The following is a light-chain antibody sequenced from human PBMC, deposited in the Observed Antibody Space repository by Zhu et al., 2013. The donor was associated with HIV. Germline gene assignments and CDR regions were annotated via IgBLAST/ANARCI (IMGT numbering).Light chain of an antibody. CDR2: GAS. J-gene: IGKJ2*03. CDR3: QQYGTSPYS. Sequence: EIVLTQSPGTLSLSLGERATLSCRASQSISSSYLAWYQQKPGQAPRLLIYGASNRATGIPDRFSGSGSGTDFTLTISRLEPEDFAVYYCQQYGTSPYSFGQGTKLEIK. CDR1: QSISSSY. V-gene: IGKV3-20*01.